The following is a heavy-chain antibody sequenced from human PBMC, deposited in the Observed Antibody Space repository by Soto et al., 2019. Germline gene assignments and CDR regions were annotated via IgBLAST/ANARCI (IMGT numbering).Heavy chain of an antibody. Sequence: PSETLSLTCTVSGGSISSYYWSWIRQPPGKGLEWIGYIYYSGSTNYNPSLKSRVTISVDTSKNQFSLKLSSVTAADTAVYYCARFRITMVRGVIGDAFDIWGQGTMVTVSS. J-gene: IGHJ3*02. CDR3: ARFRITMVRGVIGDAFDI. V-gene: IGHV4-59*08. CDR2: IYYSGST. CDR1: GGSISSYY. D-gene: IGHD3-10*01.